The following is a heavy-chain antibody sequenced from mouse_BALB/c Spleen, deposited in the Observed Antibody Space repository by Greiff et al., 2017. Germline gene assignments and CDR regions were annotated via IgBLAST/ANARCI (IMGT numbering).Heavy chain of an antibody. CDR3: ARSESFDY. J-gene: IGHJ2*01. CDR1: GYTFTSYW. CDR2: IYPGDGDT. V-gene: IGHV1-87*01. Sequence: QVHVKQSGAELARPGASVKLSCKASGYTFTSYWMQWVKQRPGQGLEWIGAIYPGDGDTRYTQKFKGKATLTADKSSSTAYMQLSSLASEDSAVYYCARSESFDYWGQGTTLTVSS.